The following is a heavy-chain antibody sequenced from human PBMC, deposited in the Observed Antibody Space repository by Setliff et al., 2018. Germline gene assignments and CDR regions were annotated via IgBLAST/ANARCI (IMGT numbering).Heavy chain of an antibody. D-gene: IGHD3-22*01. CDR3: VREGVDSRSSTDYRYYMDV. Sequence: ASVKVSCKASGYTFTTYAISWMRQAPGQGLEWMGIINPSGGLTRYAQKFQGRVTMTRDTSTSTVYMEVSSLRSEDTAVYYCVREGVDSRSSTDYRYYMDVWGKGTTVTVSS. V-gene: IGHV1-46*01. CDR1: GYTFTTYA. J-gene: IGHJ6*03. CDR2: INPSGGLT.